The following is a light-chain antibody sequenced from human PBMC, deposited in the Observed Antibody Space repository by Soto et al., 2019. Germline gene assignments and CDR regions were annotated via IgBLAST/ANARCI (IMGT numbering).Light chain of an antibody. CDR1: QSISSW. V-gene: IGKV1-5*01. CDR3: QQRSNWPRT. CDR2: DAS. Sequence: DIQMTQSPSTLSATAGDRVTITCRASQSISSWLAWYQHKPGKAPKLLIYDASNLDSGVPSRFSGSGSGTEFTLTISSLEPEDFAVYYCQQRSNWPRTFGQGTKVDIK. J-gene: IGKJ1*01.